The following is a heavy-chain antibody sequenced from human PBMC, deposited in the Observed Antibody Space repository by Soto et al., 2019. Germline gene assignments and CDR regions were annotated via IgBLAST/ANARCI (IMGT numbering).Heavy chain of an antibody. CDR1: GFTFSSYA. CDR3: ARDRVAAAGTYWFDP. CDR2: ISSSSSYI. Sequence: PGGSLRLSCAASGFTFSSYAMSWVRQAPGKGLEWVSSISSSSSYIYYADSVKGRFTISRDNAKDSLYLQMNSLRAEDTAVYYCARDRVAAAGTYWFDPWGQGTLVTVSS. J-gene: IGHJ5*02. V-gene: IGHV3-21*01. D-gene: IGHD6-13*01.